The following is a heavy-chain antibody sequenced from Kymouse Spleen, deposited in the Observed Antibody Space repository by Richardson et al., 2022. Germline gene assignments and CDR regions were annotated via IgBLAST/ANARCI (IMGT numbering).Heavy chain of an antibody. Sequence: QVQLQQWGAGLLKPSETLSLTCAVYGGSFSGYYWSWIRQPPGKGLEWIGEINHSGSTNYNPSLKSRVTISVDTSKNQFSLKLSSVTAADTAVYYCARYYYGSGSYGDIWGQGTMVTVSS. CDR3: ARYYYGSGSYGDI. CDR2: INHSGST. J-gene: IGHJ3*02. D-gene: IGHD3-10*01. V-gene: IGHV4-34*01. CDR1: GGSFSGYY.